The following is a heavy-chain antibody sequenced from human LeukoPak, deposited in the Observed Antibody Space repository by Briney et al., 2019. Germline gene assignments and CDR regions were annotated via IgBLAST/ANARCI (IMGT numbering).Heavy chain of an antibody. CDR1: GFTFSSYA. CDR3: AKGGYSYAKHFDY. V-gene: IGHV3-23*01. Sequence: TGGSLRLSCAASGFTFSSYAMSWVRQAPGKGLERVSAISGSGGSTYYADSVKGRFTISRDNSKNTLYLQMNSLRAEDTAVYYCAKGGYSYAKHFDYWGQGTLVTVSS. J-gene: IGHJ4*02. CDR2: ISGSGGST. D-gene: IGHD5-18*01.